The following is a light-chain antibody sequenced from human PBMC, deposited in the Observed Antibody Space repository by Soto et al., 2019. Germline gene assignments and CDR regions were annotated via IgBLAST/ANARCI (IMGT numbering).Light chain of an antibody. J-gene: IGKJ1*01. CDR2: GIS. V-gene: IGKV3-15*01. CDR1: QSVSSY. Sequence: EIVLTQSPATLSLSPGERATPSCRASQSVSSYLAWYQQKPGQAPRLLIYGISTRATDVPARFSGSGSGTEFTLTISGLQSDDFATYFCQHYNSFSWTFGQGTKVDIK. CDR3: QHYNSFSWT.